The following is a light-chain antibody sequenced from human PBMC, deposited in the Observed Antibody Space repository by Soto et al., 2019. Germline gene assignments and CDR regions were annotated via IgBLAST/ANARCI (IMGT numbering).Light chain of an antibody. J-gene: IGKJ2*01. V-gene: IGKV1-5*01. CDR1: QSISSW. CDR2: DAS. CDR3: QQYNSYPYT. Sequence: DIQMTQSPSTLSASVGDRVTITCRASQSISSWLAWYQQKPGKAPKVLIYDASSLESGVPSRFSVSGSGTEFTLTISSLQPDDFATYYCQQYNSYPYTFGQGTKLEI.